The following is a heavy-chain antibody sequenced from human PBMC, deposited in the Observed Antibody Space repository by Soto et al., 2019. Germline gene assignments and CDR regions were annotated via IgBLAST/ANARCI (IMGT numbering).Heavy chain of an antibody. CDR1: GFTFSSYD. D-gene: IGHD1-1*01. CDR2: IGTAGDT. Sequence: GGSLRLSCAASGFTFSSYDMHWVRQATGKGLEWVSAIGTAGDTYYPGSVKGRFTISRENAKNSLYLQMNSLRAGDTAVYYCARGPRTTHMDVWGKGTTVTVSS. CDR3: ARGPRTTHMDV. V-gene: IGHV3-13*01. J-gene: IGHJ6*03.